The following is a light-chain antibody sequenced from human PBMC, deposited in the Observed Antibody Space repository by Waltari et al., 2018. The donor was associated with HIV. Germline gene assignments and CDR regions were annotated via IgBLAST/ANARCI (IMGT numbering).Light chain of an antibody. CDR3: VGWDASLSAYV. V-gene: IGLV1-47*01. Sequence: QSVLTQPPSASGTPGQRVTISCSGSSSNIGNDNVYWYQQPPGTTPKLLIYKKIQRPSGVPDRVAGSKSGTSAYLAISGLRSEDEADYYCVGWDASLSAYVFGAGTKVTVL. CDR2: KKI. J-gene: IGLJ1*01. CDR1: SSNIGNDN.